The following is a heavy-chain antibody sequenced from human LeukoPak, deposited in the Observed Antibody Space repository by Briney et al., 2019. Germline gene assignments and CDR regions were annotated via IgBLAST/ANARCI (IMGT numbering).Heavy chain of an antibody. V-gene: IGHV3-30*04. CDR3: ARDYNGHWSVDY. Sequence: GSLRLSCAASGFTFNSHHIHWVRQAPGKGLEWVALISPNGNNKHYADSVKGRFTLSRDNSKNTLNLQMNSLRVEDTALYYCARDYNGHWSVDYWGQGTLVTVSS. J-gene: IGHJ4*02. CDR2: ISPNGNNK. D-gene: IGHD3-10*01. CDR1: GFTFNSHH.